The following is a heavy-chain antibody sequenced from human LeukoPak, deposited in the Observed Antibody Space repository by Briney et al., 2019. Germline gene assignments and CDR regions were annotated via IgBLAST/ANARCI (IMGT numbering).Heavy chain of an antibody. CDR1: GGTFSSYA. D-gene: IGHD2-2*01. V-gene: IGHV1-69*13. J-gene: IGHJ6*04. CDR3: ARGKDIVVVPAARGYYGMDV. Sequence: SVKVSCKASGGTFSSYAISWVRQAPGQGLEWMGGIIPIFGTANYAQKFQGRVTITADESTSTAYMELSSLRSEDTAVYYCARGKDIVVVPAARGYYGMDVWGKGTTVTVSS. CDR2: IIPIFGTA.